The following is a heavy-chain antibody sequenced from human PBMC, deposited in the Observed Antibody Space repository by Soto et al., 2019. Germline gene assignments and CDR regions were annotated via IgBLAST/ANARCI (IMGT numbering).Heavy chain of an antibody. Sequence: EVQLVESGGGLVQPGGSLRLSCAASEFTVSNNYMSWVRQAPGKGLEWVSLIYSGGATHYADSVRGRFTISRDNSKHTLYLQMTSLRGEDTAIYYCMNRPRAWGQGTLVTVSS. J-gene: IGHJ5*02. CDR3: MNRPRA. D-gene: IGHD6-6*01. V-gene: IGHV3-66*01. CDR1: EFTVSNNY. CDR2: IYSGGAT.